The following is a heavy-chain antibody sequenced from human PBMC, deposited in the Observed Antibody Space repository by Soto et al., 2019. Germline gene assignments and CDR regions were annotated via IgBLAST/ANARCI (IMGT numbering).Heavy chain of an antibody. Sequence: EVQLVESGGGLVQPGRSLRLSCVASGFTFDSYAMHWVRQAPGKGLEWVSGISWNSGSIGYEDSVKGRFTISRDNGQNSLYLEMNSLRVEDTAFYYCVKDIHEQWLVSHFEYWGQGALVTVSS. J-gene: IGHJ4*02. V-gene: IGHV3-9*01. CDR3: VKDIHEQWLVSHFEY. CDR2: ISWNSGSI. CDR1: GFTFDSYA. D-gene: IGHD6-19*01.